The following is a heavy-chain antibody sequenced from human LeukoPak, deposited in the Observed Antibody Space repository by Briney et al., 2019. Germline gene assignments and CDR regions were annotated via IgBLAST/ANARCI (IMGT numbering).Heavy chain of an antibody. CDR1: GGSISSYY. D-gene: IGHD3-22*01. J-gene: IGHJ4*02. V-gene: IGHV4-4*07. CDR3: ARDYYDSSGYYWWYFDY. Sequence: PSETLSLTCTVSGGSISSYYWSWIRQPAGKGLEWIGRIYTSGSTNYNLSLKSRVTMSVDTSKNQFSLKLSSVTAADTAVYYCARDYYDSSGYYWWYFDYWGQGTLVTVSS. CDR2: IYTSGST.